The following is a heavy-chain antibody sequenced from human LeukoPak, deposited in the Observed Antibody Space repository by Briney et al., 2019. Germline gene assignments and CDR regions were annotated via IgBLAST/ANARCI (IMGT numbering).Heavy chain of an antibody. Sequence: GGSLRLSCAASGFTFSSNWMHWVRQAPGEGLEWVASISDGGGDTYYADPVKGRFTISRVNSKSTLYLQMNSLRAEDTAVYYCAKERYSSGWSDSFDYWGQGTLVTVSS. CDR2: ISDGGGDT. D-gene: IGHD6-19*01. CDR1: GFTFSSNW. V-gene: IGHV3-23*01. J-gene: IGHJ4*02. CDR3: AKERYSSGWSDSFDY.